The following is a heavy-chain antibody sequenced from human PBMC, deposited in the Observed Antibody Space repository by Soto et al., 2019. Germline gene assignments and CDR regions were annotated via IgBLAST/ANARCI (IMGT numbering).Heavy chain of an antibody. CDR2: ISGSGGST. J-gene: IGHJ2*01. CDR1: GFTFSSYA. CDR3: AKVPRLTYWYFDL. Sequence: EVQLLESGGGLVQPGGSLRLSCAASGFTFSSYAMSWVRQAPGKGLEWVSAISGSGGSTYYADSVEGRFTISRDNSKNTLYLQMNSLRAEDTAVYYCAKVPRLTYWYFDLWGRGTLVTVSS. V-gene: IGHV3-23*01.